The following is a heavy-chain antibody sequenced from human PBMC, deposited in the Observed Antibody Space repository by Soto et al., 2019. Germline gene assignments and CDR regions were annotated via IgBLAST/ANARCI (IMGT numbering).Heavy chain of an antibody. CDR1: GDSVSSNSAA. CDR3: ARVNGIAVAGTVESNAFDI. CDR2: TYYRSKWYN. D-gene: IGHD6-19*01. V-gene: IGHV6-1*01. J-gene: IGHJ3*02. Sequence: KQSQTLSLTCAISGDSVSSNSAAWNWIRQSPSRGLEWLGRTYYRSKWYNDYAVSVKSRITINPDTSKNQFSLQLNSVTPEDTAVYYCARVNGIAVAGTVESNAFDIWGQGTMVTVSS.